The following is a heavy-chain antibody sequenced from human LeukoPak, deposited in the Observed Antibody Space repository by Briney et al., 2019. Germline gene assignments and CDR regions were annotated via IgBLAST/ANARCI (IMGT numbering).Heavy chain of an antibody. J-gene: IGHJ4*02. D-gene: IGHD4-17*01. Sequence: SETLSLTCTVSGGSISSYYWSWIRQPAGKGLEWIGRIYTSGSTNYNPSLKSRATMSVDTSKNQFSLKLSSVTAADAAVYYCAITAYDYGVFDYWGQGTLVTVSS. CDR1: GGSISSYY. CDR3: AITAYDYGVFDY. V-gene: IGHV4-4*07. CDR2: IYTSGST.